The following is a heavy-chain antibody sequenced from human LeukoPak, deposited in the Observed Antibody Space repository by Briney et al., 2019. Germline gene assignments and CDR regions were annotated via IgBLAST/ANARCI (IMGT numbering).Heavy chain of an antibody. CDR3: ARVRVGSSWYDAFDI. CDR2: ISYDGSNK. CDR1: GFTFSSYA. D-gene: IGHD6-13*01. V-gene: IGHV3-30-3*01. J-gene: IGHJ3*02. Sequence: GGSLRLSCAASGFTFSSYAMHWVRQAPGKGLEWVAVISYDGSNKYYADSVKGRFTISRDNSKNTLYLQMNSLRAEDTAVYYCARVRVGSSWYDAFDIWGQGTMVTVSS.